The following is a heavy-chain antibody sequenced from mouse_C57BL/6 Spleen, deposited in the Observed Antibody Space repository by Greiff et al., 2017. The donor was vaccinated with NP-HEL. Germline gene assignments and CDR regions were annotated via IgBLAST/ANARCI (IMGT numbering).Heavy chain of an antibody. CDR1: GYTFTSYW. CDR3: ARYGVLLLSDY. V-gene: IGHV1-64*01. J-gene: IGHJ2*01. D-gene: IGHD1-1*01. Sequence: VQLQQSGAELVKPGASVKLSCKASGYTFTSYWMHWVKQRPGQGLEWIGMIHPNSGSTNYNEKFKSKATLTVDKSSSTAYMQLSSLTSEDSAVYYCARYGVLLLSDYGGQGTTLTVSS. CDR2: IHPNSGST.